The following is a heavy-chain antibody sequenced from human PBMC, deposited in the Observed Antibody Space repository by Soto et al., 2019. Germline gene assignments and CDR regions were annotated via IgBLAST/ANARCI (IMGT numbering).Heavy chain of an antibody. CDR2: INAGNGNT. J-gene: IGHJ4*02. CDR1: GYTFTSYA. V-gene: IGHV1-3*01. Sequence: QVQLVQSGAEVKKPGASVKVSCKASGYTFTSYAMHWVRQAPGQRLEWMGWINAGNGNTKYSQKFQGRVTITRDTSVSTAYMELSSLRSEDTAVYYCARSIAVAGSSSALFDYWGQGSLVTVSS. CDR3: ARSIAVAGSSSALFDY. D-gene: IGHD6-19*01.